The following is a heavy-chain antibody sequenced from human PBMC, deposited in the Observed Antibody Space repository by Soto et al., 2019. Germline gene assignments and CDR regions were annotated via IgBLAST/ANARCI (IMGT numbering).Heavy chain of an antibody. Sequence: SVKVSCKASGGTFSSYAISWVRQAPGQGLEWMGGIIPIFGTANYAQKFQGRVTITADESTSTAYMELSSLRSEDTAVYYCARIRKSALAAYSFDYWGQGTLVTVSS. J-gene: IGHJ4*02. CDR3: ARIRKSALAAYSFDY. CDR1: GGTFSSYA. CDR2: IIPIFGTA. D-gene: IGHD6-19*01. V-gene: IGHV1-69*13.